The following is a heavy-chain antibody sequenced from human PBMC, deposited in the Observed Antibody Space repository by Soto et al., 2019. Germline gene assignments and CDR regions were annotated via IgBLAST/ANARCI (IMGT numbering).Heavy chain of an antibody. CDR2: INHSGST. V-gene: IGHV4-34*01. CDR1: GWSFSGYY. J-gene: IGHJ4*02. D-gene: IGHD3-10*01. CDR3: ARERITMVRGVIGFDY. Sequence: SETLSLTCAVYGWSFSGYYWSWIRQPPGKGLEWIGEINHSGSTNYNPSLKSRVTISVDTSKNQFSLKLSSVTAADTAVYYCARERITMVRGVIGFDYWGQGTLVTVSS.